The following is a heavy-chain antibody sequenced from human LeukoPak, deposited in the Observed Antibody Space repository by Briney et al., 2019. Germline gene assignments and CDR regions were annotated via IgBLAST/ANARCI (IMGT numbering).Heavy chain of an antibody. Sequence: GGSLRLSCAASGFTFSSYGMHWVRQAPGKGLEWVAVISYDGSNKYYADSVKGRFTISRDNSKNTLYLQMNSLRAEDTAVYYCARGGGGTMIVVVIISWGQGTLVTVSS. CDR2: ISYDGSNK. D-gene: IGHD3-22*01. J-gene: IGHJ5*02. CDR1: GFTFSSYG. CDR3: ARGGGGTMIVVVIIS. V-gene: IGHV3-30*03.